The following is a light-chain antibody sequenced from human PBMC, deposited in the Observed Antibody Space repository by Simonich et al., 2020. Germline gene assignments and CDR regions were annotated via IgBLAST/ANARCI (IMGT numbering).Light chain of an antibody. CDR2: DVS. CDR1: SSDVGGYNS. Sequence: QSALTQPASVSGSPGQSIPISCTGTSSDVGGYNSVSWYQQHPGKAPKLMIYDVSKRPSGVSNRFSGSKSGNTASRTISGLQAEDEAEYYCSSYTSSSTLVFGGGTKLTVL. V-gene: IGLV2-14*01. J-gene: IGLJ2*01. CDR3: SSYTSSSTLV.